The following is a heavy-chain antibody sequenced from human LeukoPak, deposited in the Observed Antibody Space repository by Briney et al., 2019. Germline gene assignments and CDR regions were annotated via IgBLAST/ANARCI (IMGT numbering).Heavy chain of an antibody. CDR3: ARDPPRGGYYDSSGYSLLDY. Sequence: GASVKVSCKASGYTFTSYGISWARQAPGQGLEWMGWISAYNGNTNYAQKLQGRVTMTTDTSTSTAYMELRSLRSDDTAVYYCARDPPRGGYYDSSGYSLLDYWGQGTLVTVSS. CDR1: GYTFTSYG. V-gene: IGHV1-18*01. CDR2: ISAYNGNT. D-gene: IGHD3-22*01. J-gene: IGHJ4*02.